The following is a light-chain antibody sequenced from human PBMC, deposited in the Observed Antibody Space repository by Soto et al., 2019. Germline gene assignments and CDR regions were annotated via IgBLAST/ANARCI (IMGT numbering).Light chain of an antibody. CDR3: QQYGSSPQT. CDR2: GAS. Sequence: EIVLTQSPGTLSLSPGERATLSCRASQSVSSNYLAWYQQKPGQAPRLLIYGASSRATGIPDRFSGSGSGTDFTLTISRLEPEDFAVYYCQQYGSSPQTFGQGIKVEIQ. J-gene: IGKJ1*01. V-gene: IGKV3-20*01. CDR1: QSVSSNY.